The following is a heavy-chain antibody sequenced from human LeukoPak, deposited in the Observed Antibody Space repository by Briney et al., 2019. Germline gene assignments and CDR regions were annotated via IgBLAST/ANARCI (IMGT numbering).Heavy chain of an antibody. CDR2: ISYSGTT. CDR3: ARHKNYGSGRRVDP. J-gene: IGHJ5*02. V-gene: IGHV4-59*08. Sequence: SETLSLTCSVSGGSISNYHWTWIRQPPGKGLEWIGYISYSGTTNYNPSLKSRVTISVDTSKNQLSLKLNSVTAADTAVYYCARHKNYGSGRRVDPWGQGTLVTVSS. CDR1: GGSISNYH. D-gene: IGHD3-10*01.